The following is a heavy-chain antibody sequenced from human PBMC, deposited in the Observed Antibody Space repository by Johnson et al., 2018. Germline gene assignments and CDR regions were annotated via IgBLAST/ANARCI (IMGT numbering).Heavy chain of an antibody. V-gene: IGHV3-15*07. CDR2: IKTKTEGGTT. CDR3: TTGSVEGY. D-gene: IGHD6-19*01. Sequence: EVQLVESGGGLVKPGGSLRLSCAASNFILSNAWMNWVRQAPGKGLAWVGRIKTKTEGGTTDYPAPVKGRFNVPRDDSKNTLDLQMNSLKTEYTAVYYCTTGSVEGYWGQGILVTVSS. J-gene: IGHJ4*02. CDR1: NFILSNAW.